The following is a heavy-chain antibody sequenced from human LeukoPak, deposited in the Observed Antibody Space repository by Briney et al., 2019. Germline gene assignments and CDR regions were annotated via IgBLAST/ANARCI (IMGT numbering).Heavy chain of an antibody. CDR3: ARDSDPRFDY. J-gene: IGHJ4*02. Sequence: PGGSLRLSCVASGLSVSNYWMSWVRQAPGKGLEWVANIKQDGSEKYYVDSVKGQFTISRDTAKNSLYLQMDSLRAEDTAVYYCARDSDPRFDYWGQGTLVTVSS. CDR1: GLSVSNYW. V-gene: IGHV3-7*01. CDR2: IKQDGSEK.